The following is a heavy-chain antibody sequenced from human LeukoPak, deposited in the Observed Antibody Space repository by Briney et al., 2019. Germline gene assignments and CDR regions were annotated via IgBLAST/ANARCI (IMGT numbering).Heavy chain of an antibody. Sequence: GGSLRLSCAASGFTFSSYAMSWVRQAPGKGLEWVPAISGSGGSTYYADSVKGRFTISRDNSKHTLYLRMNSLRAEDTAVYYCAKDGDDYGGYGDGRLIWGQGTLVTVSS. CDR2: ISGSGGST. V-gene: IGHV3-23*01. J-gene: IGHJ4*02. CDR1: GFTFSSYA. D-gene: IGHD4-17*01. CDR3: AKDGDDYGGYGDGRLI.